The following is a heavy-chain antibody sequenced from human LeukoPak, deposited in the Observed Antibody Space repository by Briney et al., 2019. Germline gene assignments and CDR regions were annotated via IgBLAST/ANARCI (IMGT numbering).Heavy chain of an antibody. V-gene: IGHV3-7*01. Sequence: GGSLRLSCAASGFTFSSYWMSWVRQAPGKGLEWVANIKQDGSEKYYVDSVKGRFTISRDNAKNSLYLQMNSLRAEDTAAYYCARAVLLWFGELLSDAFDIWGQGTMVTVSS. CDR1: GFTFSSYW. D-gene: IGHD3-10*01. CDR3: ARAVLLWFGELLSDAFDI. CDR2: IKQDGSEK. J-gene: IGHJ3*02.